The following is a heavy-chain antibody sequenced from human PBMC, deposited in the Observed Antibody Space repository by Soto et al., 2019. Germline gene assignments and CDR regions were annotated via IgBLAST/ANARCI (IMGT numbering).Heavy chain of an antibody. CDR1: GFTFSSYS. CDR2: ISSSSSYI. J-gene: IGHJ6*02. Sequence: EVQLVESGGGLVKPGGSLRLSCAASGFTFSSYSMNWVRQAPGKGLEWVSSISSSSSYIYYADSVKGRFTISRDNAKNSLYLQMNSLRAEDTAVYYCARTAPSTYQRYYYGMDVWGQGTTVTVSS. V-gene: IGHV3-21*01. CDR3: ARTAPSTYQRYYYGMDV. D-gene: IGHD2-2*01.